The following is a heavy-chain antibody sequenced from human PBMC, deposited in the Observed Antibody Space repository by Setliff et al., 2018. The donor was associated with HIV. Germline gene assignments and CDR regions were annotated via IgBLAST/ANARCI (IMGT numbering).Heavy chain of an antibody. CDR2: ISSSSNGI. D-gene: IGHD2-15*01. J-gene: IGHJ6*03. CDR1: GFTFSGYS. V-gene: IGHV3-48*01. Sequence: GGSLRLSCAASGFTFSGYSMNWVRQAPGKGLEWVSHISSSSNGIWYADSVKGRFTISRDNGKGSVYLQMHSLKIDDSGVYYCVTEKKIVVVEWDYHYMDVWGKGTTVTVSS. CDR3: VTEKKIVVVEWDYHYMDV.